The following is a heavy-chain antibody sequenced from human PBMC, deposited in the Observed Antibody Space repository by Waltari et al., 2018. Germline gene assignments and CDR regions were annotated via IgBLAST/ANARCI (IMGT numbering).Heavy chain of an antibody. CDR3: ARGGASWGNY. CDR1: GYRFTDYA. CDR2: INAKTGNP. Sequence: QVQLVQSGSELKTPGASVKVSCKASGYRFTDYAMNWVRQAPGQGLEYMGWINAKTGNPTYAQGFTGRFVFSVDTSVNTAYLQISSLKAEDTAVYYCARGGASWGNYWGQGTLVTVSS. D-gene: IGHD2-2*01. V-gene: IGHV7-4-1*02. J-gene: IGHJ4*02.